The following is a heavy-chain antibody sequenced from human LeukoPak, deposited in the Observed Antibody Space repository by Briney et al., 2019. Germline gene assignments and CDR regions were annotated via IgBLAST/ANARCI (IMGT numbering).Heavy chain of an antibody. CDR2: INHSGST. J-gene: IGHJ3*02. CDR3: ARDKDQLGDAFDI. CDR1: GGSFSGYY. D-gene: IGHD1-1*01. V-gene: IGHV4-34*01. Sequence: PSETLSLTCAVYGGSFSGYYWSWIRQPPGKGLEWIGEINHSGSTNYNPSLKSRVTISVDTSKNQFSLKLSSVTAADTAVSYCARDKDQLGDAFDIWGQGTMVTVSS.